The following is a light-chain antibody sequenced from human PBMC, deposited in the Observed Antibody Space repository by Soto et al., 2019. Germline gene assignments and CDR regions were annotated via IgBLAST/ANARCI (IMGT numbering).Light chain of an antibody. Sequence: IMQSPETLYLAARGIIKKYCMASQRVTSNLAWYQQKPGQAPRLLLHSASSRATGIPARFSSSGSGTEFNLTVRSLQSEDFAIYYCQQYCSCPVNCGGGTKVDIK. CDR3: QQYCSCPVN. CDR2: SAS. CDR1: QRVTSN. J-gene: IGKJ4*01. V-gene: IGKV3-15*01.